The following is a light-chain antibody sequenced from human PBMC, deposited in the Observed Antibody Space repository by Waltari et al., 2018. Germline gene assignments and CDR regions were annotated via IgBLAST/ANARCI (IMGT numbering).Light chain of an antibody. V-gene: IGLV4-69*01. Sequence: QLVLTQSPSASASLGASVKLTCPLSSGHSINVTAWLQQQPEKGPRYLMKVNSDGSHSKGDEIPDRFSGSSSGTERYLTISSLQSEDEADYYCQTGGHGTWVFGGGTKLTVL. CDR3: QTGGHGTWV. CDR1: SGHSINV. J-gene: IGLJ3*02. CDR2: VNSDGSH.